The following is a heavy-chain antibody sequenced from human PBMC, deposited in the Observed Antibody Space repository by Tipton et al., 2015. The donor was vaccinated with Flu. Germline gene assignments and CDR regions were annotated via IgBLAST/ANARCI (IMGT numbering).Heavy chain of an antibody. D-gene: IGHD3-10*01. CDR3: ARGAPRLYYYGSGSYLDRRFDY. Sequence: TLSLTCAISGDSVSSNSAAWNWIRQSPSRGLEWLGRTYYRSKWYNDYAVSVKSRITINPDTSKNQFSLQLNSVTPEDTAVYYCARGAPRLYYYGSGSYLDRRFDYWGQGTLVTVSS. CDR1: GDSVSSNSAA. J-gene: IGHJ4*02. V-gene: IGHV6-1*01. CDR2: TYYRSKWYN.